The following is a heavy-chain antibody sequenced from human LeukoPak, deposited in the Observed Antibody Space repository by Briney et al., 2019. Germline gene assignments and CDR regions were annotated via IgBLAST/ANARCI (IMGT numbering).Heavy chain of an antibody. Sequence: ASVKVSCKVSGYTLTELSMHWVRQAPGKGLEWMGGFDPEDGETIYAQKFQGRVTMTRDTSTSTVYMELSSLRSEDTAVYYCAAVGWEYSSSPLPMDVWGQGTTVTVSS. CDR2: FDPEDGET. V-gene: IGHV1-24*01. J-gene: IGHJ6*02. D-gene: IGHD6-6*01. CDR3: AAVGWEYSSSPLPMDV. CDR1: GYTLTELS.